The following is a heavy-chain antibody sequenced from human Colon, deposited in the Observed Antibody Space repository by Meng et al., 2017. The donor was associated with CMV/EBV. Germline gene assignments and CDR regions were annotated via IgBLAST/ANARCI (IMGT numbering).Heavy chain of an antibody. Sequence: SGFTFSSYVVSWVRQAPGKGLEWVSTISSSGGSTYYADSVKGRFTISRDNSKNTLYLQMNSLRAEDTAVYYCAKHYYSDTSGHIDYWGQGTLVTVSS. CDR3: AKHYYSDTSGHIDY. D-gene: IGHD3-22*01. CDR2: ISSSGGST. J-gene: IGHJ4*02. V-gene: IGHV3-23*01. CDR1: GFTFSSYV.